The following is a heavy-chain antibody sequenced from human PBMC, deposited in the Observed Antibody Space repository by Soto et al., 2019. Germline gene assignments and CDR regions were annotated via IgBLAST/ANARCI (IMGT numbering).Heavy chain of an antibody. D-gene: IGHD2-15*01. CDR3: VRGSLGGAAASPYGMDV. Sequence: GSLRLACAASGXTFSNYEMHWVREATGKGLELVSGIGTAGDPNYPGSSKGRFTISRENVKNSWYLQMNSLRFGDTAVYYCVRGSLGGAAASPYGMDVWGQGTTVTVSS. CDR2: IGTAGDP. V-gene: IGHV3-13*05. J-gene: IGHJ6*02. CDR1: GXTFSNYE.